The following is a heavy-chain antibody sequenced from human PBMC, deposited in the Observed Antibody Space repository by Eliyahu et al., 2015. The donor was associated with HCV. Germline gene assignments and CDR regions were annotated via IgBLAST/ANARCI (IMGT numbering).Heavy chain of an antibody. CDR1: GFTFXDYA. D-gene: IGHD6-6*01. Sequence: EVQLVESGGGLVQPGRSLRLSCAASGFTFXDYAMPWVRQAPGKGLEWVSGISWNSGSIGYADSVKGRFTISRDNAKNSLYLQMNSLRAEDTALYYCAKESYSSSTSGHFDYWGQGTLVTVSS. CDR2: ISWNSGSI. V-gene: IGHV3-9*01. J-gene: IGHJ4*02. CDR3: AKESYSSSTSGHFDY.